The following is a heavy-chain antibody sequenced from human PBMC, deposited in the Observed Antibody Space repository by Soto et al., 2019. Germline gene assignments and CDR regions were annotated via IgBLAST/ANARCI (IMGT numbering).Heavy chain of an antibody. V-gene: IGHV4-59*01. D-gene: IGHD4-17*01. CDR1: GGSISSYY. CDR2: IYYSGST. CDR3: ARGGRTVTTLYGMDV. Sequence: QVQLQESGPGLVKPSETLSLTCTVSGGSISSYYWSWIRQPPGKGLEWIGYIYYSGSTNYNPSLKGRVTISVDTSKNQFSLKLSSVTAADTAVYYCARGGRTVTTLYGMDVWGQGTTVTVSS. J-gene: IGHJ6*02.